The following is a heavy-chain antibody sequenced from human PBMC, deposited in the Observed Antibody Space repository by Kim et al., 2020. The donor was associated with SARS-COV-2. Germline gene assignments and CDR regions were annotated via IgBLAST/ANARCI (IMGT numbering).Heavy chain of an antibody. CDR3: ARGWNGFPDY. J-gene: IGHJ4*02. V-gene: IGHV4-34*01. Sequence: SETLSLTCAVYGGSFSGYYWSWIRQPPGKGLEWIGEINHSGSTNYNPSLKSRVTISVDTSKNQFSLKLSSVTAADTAVYYCARGWNGFPDYWGQGTLVTVSS. D-gene: IGHD1-1*01. CDR1: GGSFSGYY. CDR2: INHSGST.